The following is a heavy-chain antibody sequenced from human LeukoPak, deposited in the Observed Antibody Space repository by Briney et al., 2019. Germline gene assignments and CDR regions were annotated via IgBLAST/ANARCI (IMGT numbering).Heavy chain of an antibody. V-gene: IGHV3-7*01. D-gene: IGHD6-13*01. CDR3: TQGMGAFDV. J-gene: IGHJ3*01. CDR1: GFTFSRHS. CDR2: IKEDGSEK. Sequence: GGSLRLSCAAFGFTFSRHSMSWVRQAPGKGLEWVANIKEDGSEKYYVDSVKGRFTISRDNAKNSLYLQMNSLRAEDTAVYYCTQGMGAFDVWGQGTMVTVSS.